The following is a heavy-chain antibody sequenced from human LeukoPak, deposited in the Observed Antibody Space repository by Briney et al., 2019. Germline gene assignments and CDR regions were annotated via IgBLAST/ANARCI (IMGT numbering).Heavy chain of an antibody. CDR2: MNPKSGNT. CDR1: GYTFTTYD. CDR3: ARARRQQLVRYAFDI. J-gene: IGHJ3*02. V-gene: IGHV1-8*01. Sequence: ASVKVSCKASGYTFTTYDINWVRQATGQGLEWVGWMNPKSGNTGYAQRFQGRVTMTRNTSITTAYMELSGLRSDDTAVYYCARARRQQLVRYAFDIWGQGTMVTVSS. D-gene: IGHD6-13*01.